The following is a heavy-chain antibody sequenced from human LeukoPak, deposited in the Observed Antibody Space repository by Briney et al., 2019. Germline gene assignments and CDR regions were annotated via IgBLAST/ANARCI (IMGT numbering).Heavy chain of an antibody. J-gene: IGHJ6*02. CDR1: GYTFTSYD. D-gene: IGHD5-18*01. Sequence: ASVKVSCKASGYTFTSYDINWVRQATGQGLEWMGWMNPNSGNTGYAQKFQGRVTMTRNTSISTAYMELSSLRPEDTAVYYCFTVNTAMVSNYYGMDVWGQGTTVTVSS. CDR2: MNPNSGNT. CDR3: FTVNTAMVSNYYGMDV. V-gene: IGHV1-8*01.